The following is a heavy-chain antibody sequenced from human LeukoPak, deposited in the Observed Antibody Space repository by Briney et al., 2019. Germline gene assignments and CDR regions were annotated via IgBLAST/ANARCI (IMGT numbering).Heavy chain of an antibody. CDR2: MNPNSGNT. Sequence: ASVTVSCMASGYTFTNYDINWVRQAAGQGLEGMGWMNPNSGNTGYAQKFQGRVTITRNNSINTAYMELSSLRSEDTAVYYCARGHSKNQKWELLRMGDYWGQGTLVTVSS. CDR3: ARGHSKNQKWELLRMGDY. CDR1: GYTFTNYD. D-gene: IGHD1-26*01. V-gene: IGHV1-8*01. J-gene: IGHJ4*02.